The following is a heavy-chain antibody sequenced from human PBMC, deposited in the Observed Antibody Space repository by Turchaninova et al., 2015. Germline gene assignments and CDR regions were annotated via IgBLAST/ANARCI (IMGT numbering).Heavy chain of an antibody. Sequence: GFTFSSYEMSWVRQAPGKGLEWVSFIDSGGSAIDYADSVKGRFTISRDNAKNSLFLQMNSLRAEDTAVYHCVRVVPDITVAAWLGGGALDIWGQWTMVTVSS. V-gene: IGHV3-48*03. CDR2: IDSGGSAI. J-gene: IGHJ3*02. CDR1: GFTFSSYE. D-gene: IGHD6-19*01. CDR3: VRVVPDITVAAWLGGGALDI.